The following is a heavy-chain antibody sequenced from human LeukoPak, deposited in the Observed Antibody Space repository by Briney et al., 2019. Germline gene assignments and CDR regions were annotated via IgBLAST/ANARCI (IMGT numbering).Heavy chain of an antibody. J-gene: IGHJ4*02. V-gene: IGHV3-7*01. CDR2: IKQDGSEK. CDR3: ARVVAVWGSYRLFDY. Sequence: GGSLRLSCAASGFTFSSYWMSWVRQAPGKGLEWVANIKQDGSEKYYVDSVKGRFTISRDNAKNSLYLQMNSLRAEDTAVYYCARVVAVWGSYRLFDYWGQGTLVTVSS. D-gene: IGHD3-16*02. CDR1: GFTFSSYW.